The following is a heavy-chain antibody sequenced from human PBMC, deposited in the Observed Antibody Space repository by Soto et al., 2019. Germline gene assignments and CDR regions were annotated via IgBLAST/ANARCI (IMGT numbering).Heavy chain of an antibody. D-gene: IGHD2-2*01. CDR1: GGTFSSYA. CDR3: ARSEEVVPAAMIVYYYYGMDV. V-gene: IGHV1-69*13. Sequence: VKVSCKASGGTFSSYAISWVRQAPGQGLEWMGGIIPIFGTANYAQKFQGRVTITADESTSTAYMELSSLRSEDTAVYYCARSEEVVPAAMIVYYYYGMDVWGQGTTVTVSS. CDR2: IIPIFGTA. J-gene: IGHJ6*02.